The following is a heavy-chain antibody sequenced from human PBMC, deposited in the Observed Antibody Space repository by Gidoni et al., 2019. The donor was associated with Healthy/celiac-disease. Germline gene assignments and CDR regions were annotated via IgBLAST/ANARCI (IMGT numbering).Heavy chain of an antibody. CDR1: GFTFSNAW. V-gene: IGHV3-15*01. D-gene: IGHD4-17*01. CDR2: IKSKTDGGTT. J-gene: IGHJ3*02. Sequence: EVQLVESGGGLVKPVGSLRLSCAAAGFTFSNAWMSWVSQAPGKGLEWVGRIKSKTDGGTTDYAAPVKGRFTISRDDSKNTLYLQMNSLKTEDTAVYYCTTDTTVTTIDAFDIWGQGTMVTVSS. CDR3: TTDTTVTTIDAFDI.